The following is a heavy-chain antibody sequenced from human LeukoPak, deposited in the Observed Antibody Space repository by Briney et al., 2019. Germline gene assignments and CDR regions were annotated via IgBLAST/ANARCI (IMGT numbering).Heavy chain of an antibody. CDR2: IKQDGSEK. CDR1: GFTFSSYW. V-gene: IGHV3-7*03. J-gene: IGHJ4*02. Sequence: GGSLRLSCAASGFTFSSYWMTWVRQAPGKGLEWVANIKQDGSEKYYVDSVMGRFTISRDNAKNSLYLQMNSLRAEDTAVYYCARGVPTGIDYFDYWGQGTLVTVSS. CDR3: ARGVPTGIDYFDY. D-gene: IGHD1-1*01.